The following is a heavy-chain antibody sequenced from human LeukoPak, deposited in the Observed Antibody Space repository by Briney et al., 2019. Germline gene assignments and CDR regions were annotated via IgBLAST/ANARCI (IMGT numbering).Heavy chain of an antibody. Sequence: GGSLRLSCAASGFTFSSSAIHWVRQAPGKGLEWVAVISYGGSNKNYADSVKGRFTISRDNSKNTLYLQMNSLRAEDTAVYYCARGSLGYCDSTSCFTQFDYWGQGTLVTVSS. J-gene: IGHJ4*02. D-gene: IGHD2-2*02. CDR3: ARGSLGYCDSTSCFTQFDY. V-gene: IGHV3-30*04. CDR2: ISYGGSNK. CDR1: GFTFSSSA.